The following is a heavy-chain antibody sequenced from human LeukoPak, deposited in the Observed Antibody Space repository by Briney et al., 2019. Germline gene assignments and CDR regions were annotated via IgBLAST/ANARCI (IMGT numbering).Heavy chain of an antibody. Sequence: PSETLSLTCSVSGGSISSYSWSWFRQPPGRRLEWIGYIYFSGSTNYNPSLKSRVTILRDTSKNQLSLKLSAVTAADTAVYYCARHNSVDDRVDYWGQGILVSVSS. CDR3: ARHNSVDDRVDY. V-gene: IGHV4-59*08. D-gene: IGHD4-23*01. J-gene: IGHJ4*02. CDR2: IYFSGST. CDR1: GGSISSYS.